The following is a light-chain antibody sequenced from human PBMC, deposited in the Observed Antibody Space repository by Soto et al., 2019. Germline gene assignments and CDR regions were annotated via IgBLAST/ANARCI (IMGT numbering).Light chain of an antibody. CDR2: RNN. CDR1: SSNIGSNY. Sequence: QPVLTQPPSASGTPGQRVTISCSGSSSNIGSNYVYWYHQLPGTAPKLVIYRNNQRPSGVPDRISGSKSGTSASLAISGLRSEDEADYFCAAWDDTLNAVVFGGGTKLTVL. V-gene: IGLV1-47*01. J-gene: IGLJ2*01. CDR3: AAWDDTLNAVV.